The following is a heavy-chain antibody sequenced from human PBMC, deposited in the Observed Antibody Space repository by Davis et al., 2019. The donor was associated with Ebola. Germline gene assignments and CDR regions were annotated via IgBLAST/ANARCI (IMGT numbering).Heavy chain of an antibody. CDR2: ISSSSTNI. V-gene: IGHV3-48*01. Sequence: GESLKISCAASGFKFGTYTMNWVRQAPGKGLEWISYISSSSTNIYYADSVKGRFTISRDNSKKTLYLQMNSLRAEDTAVYYCARRADYWGQGTLVTVSS. CDR3: ARRADY. J-gene: IGHJ4*02. CDR1: GFKFGTYT.